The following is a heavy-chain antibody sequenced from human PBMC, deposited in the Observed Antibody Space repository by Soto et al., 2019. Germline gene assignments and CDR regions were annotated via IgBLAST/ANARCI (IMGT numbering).Heavy chain of an antibody. CDR3: ARQKWGYCSSTSCPVDY. CDR1: GGSISSSSYY. J-gene: IGHJ4*02. D-gene: IGHD2-2*01. V-gene: IGHV4-39*01. Sequence: QLQLQESGPGLVKPSETLSLTCTVSGGSISSSSYYWGWIRQPPGKGLEWIGSIYYSGSTYYNPSLKSRVTISVDTSKNQFTLKLSSVTAADTAVYYCARQKWGYCSSTSCPVDYWGKGTLVTVSS. CDR2: IYYSGST.